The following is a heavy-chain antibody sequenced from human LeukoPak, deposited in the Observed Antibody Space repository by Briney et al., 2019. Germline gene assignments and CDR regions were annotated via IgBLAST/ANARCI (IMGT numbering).Heavy chain of an antibody. CDR3: ARGETDGGNPAEYFQH. V-gene: IGHV4-38-2*02. Sequence: PSETLSLTCTVSGYSISSGYYWGWIRQPPGKGLEWIGEINHSGSTNYNPSLKSRVTISVDTSKNQFSLKLSSVTAADTAVYYCARGETDGGNPAEYFQHWGQGTLVTVSS. CDR2: INHSGST. CDR1: GYSISSGYY. D-gene: IGHD4-23*01. J-gene: IGHJ1*01.